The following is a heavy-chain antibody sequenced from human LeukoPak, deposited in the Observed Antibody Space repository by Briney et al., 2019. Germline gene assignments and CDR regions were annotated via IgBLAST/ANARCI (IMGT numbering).Heavy chain of an antibody. D-gene: IGHD3-10*01. CDR3: ATGSGSYYIYYGMDV. Sequence: EASVKVSCKASGGTFSSYAISWVRQAPGQGLEWMGGIIPIFGTAIYAQKFQGRVTMTEDTSTDTAYMELSGLRSEDTAVYYCATGSGSYYIYYGMDVWGQGTTVTVSS. J-gene: IGHJ6*02. V-gene: IGHV1-69*06. CDR2: IIPIFGTA. CDR1: GGTFSSYA.